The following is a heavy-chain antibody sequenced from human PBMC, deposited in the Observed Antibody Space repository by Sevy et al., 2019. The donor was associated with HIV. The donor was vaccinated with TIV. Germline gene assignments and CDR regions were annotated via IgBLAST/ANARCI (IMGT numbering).Heavy chain of an antibody. Sequence: ASVKVSCKASGGTFSSYAISWVRQAPGQGLEWMGGIIPIFGTANYAQKFQGRGTITADESTSTAYMELSSLRSEDTAVYYCARGAHRVRLVELSSPLDYWGQGTLVTASS. CDR3: ARGAHRVRLVELSSPLDY. V-gene: IGHV1-69*13. D-gene: IGHD3-16*02. CDR2: IIPIFGTA. J-gene: IGHJ4*02. CDR1: GGTFSSYA.